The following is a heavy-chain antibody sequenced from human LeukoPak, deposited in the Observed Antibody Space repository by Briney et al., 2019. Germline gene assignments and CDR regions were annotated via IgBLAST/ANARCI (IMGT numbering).Heavy chain of an antibody. CDR2: IRSEAYGRIT. D-gene: IGHD6-13*01. Sequence: GGSLRLSCAASEITFGDYTMNWVRQTPGKGLEWVGFIRSEAYGRITEYAASVKGRFTISRDDSKSIVYLQMNSLKIEDTAVYYCTRVPYSSSSEFDYWGQGTLVTVSS. CDR1: EITFGDYT. V-gene: IGHV3-49*04. J-gene: IGHJ4*02. CDR3: TRVPYSSSSEFDY.